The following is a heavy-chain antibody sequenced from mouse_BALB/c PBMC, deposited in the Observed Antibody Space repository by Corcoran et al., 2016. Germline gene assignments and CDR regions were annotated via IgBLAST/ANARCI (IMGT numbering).Heavy chain of an antibody. V-gene: IGHV1-18*01. CDR3: ARYYGSSYYFDY. Sequence: EVQLQQSGPELVKPGASLKISCTASGYSFTGYTMTWVKQSHGKNLEWIGLINPYNGGTSYNQKFKGKATLTVDKSSSTAYMELLSLTSEDSAVYYCARYYGSSYYFDYWGQGTTLTVSS. CDR2: INPYNGGT. CDR1: GYSFTGYT. D-gene: IGHD1-1*01. J-gene: IGHJ2*01.